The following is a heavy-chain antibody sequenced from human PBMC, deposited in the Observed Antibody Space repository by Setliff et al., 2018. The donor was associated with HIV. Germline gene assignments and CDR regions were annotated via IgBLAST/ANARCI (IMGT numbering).Heavy chain of an antibody. D-gene: IGHD6-19*01. CDR2: INTNTGNP. CDR3: VRHRSAVAGTRIGYCYYMDV. CDR1: GYTFTTYA. V-gene: IGHV7-4-1*02. Sequence: ASVKVSCKASGYTFTTYAMNWVRQAPGQGLEWMGWINTNTGNPTSAQGFTGRFVFSVDTSVSTAYLQISSLKAEDTAVYYCVRHRSAVAGTRIGYCYYMDVWGKGTTVTVSS. J-gene: IGHJ6*03.